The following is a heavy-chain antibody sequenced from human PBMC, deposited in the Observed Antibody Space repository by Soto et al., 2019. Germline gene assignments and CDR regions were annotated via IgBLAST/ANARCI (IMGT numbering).Heavy chain of an antibody. Sequence: EVQLVESGGGLVQPGRSLRLSCTASGFTFGDYAMMWFRQAPGKGLERGGLITNKRYGGTTESAASVKGRFTISRDNAKSTSYMPMSSLSTEDTAFYYCTRMPQNKYCRSGSCSACDIWGQGTLVTVSS. CDR2: ITNKRYGGTT. D-gene: IGHD2-15*01. J-gene: IGHJ3*02. CDR3: TRMPQNKYCRSGSCSACDI. CDR1: GFTFGDYA. V-gene: IGHV3-49*03.